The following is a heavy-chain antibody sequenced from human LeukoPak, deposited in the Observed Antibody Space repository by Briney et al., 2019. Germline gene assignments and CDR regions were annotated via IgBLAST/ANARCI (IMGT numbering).Heavy chain of an antibody. Sequence: PSETLSLTCAVYGGSFSGYYWSWIRQPPGKGLGWIGEINHSGSTNYNPSLKSRVTISVDTSKNQFSLKLSSVTAADTAVYYCARSSGYPRGTYYFDYWGQGTLVTVSS. D-gene: IGHD1-1*01. J-gene: IGHJ4*02. CDR3: ARSSGYPRGTYYFDY. CDR2: INHSGST. V-gene: IGHV4-34*01. CDR1: GGSFSGYY.